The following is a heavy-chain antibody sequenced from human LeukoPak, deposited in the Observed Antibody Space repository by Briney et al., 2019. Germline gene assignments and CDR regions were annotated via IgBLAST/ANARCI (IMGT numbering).Heavy chain of an antibody. V-gene: IGHV3-74*01. CDR2: INSDGSST. J-gene: IGHJ6*02. Sequence: GSLRLSCAASGFIFSSYWMHWVRQAPGKGLVWVSRINSDGSSTSYADSVKGRFTISRDNAKNTLYLQMNSLRAEDTAVYYCARGSVTGYLYYYYGMDVWGQGTTVTVSS. CDR1: GFIFSSYW. CDR3: ARGSVTGYLYYYYGMDV. D-gene: IGHD2-21*02.